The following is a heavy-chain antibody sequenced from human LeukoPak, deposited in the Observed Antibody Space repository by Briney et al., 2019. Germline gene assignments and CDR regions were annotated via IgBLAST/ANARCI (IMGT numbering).Heavy chain of an antibody. D-gene: IGHD3-10*01. CDR3: AGNYYGSGSYYSEDRY. Sequence: SETLSLACTVSGGSISSSSYYWGWIRQPPGKGLEWIGSIYYSGSTYYNPSLKSRVTISVDTSKKQFSLKLSSVTAADTAVYYCAGNYYGSGSYYSEDRYWGQGTLVTVSS. V-gene: IGHV4-39*07. CDR1: GGSISSSSYY. J-gene: IGHJ4*02. CDR2: IYYSGST.